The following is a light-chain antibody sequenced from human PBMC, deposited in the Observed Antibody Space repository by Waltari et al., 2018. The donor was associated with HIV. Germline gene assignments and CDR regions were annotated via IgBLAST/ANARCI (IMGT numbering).Light chain of an antibody. Sequence: EIVLTQSPATLSLSPGERATLSCRASQNVDSQLAWYQQNPGQAPRLLIYDASTRATGIPARFSGSGSEIDFTLTISSLEPEDFAVYYCQQRRNWPLTFGQGTRLEIK. CDR2: DAS. V-gene: IGKV3-11*01. CDR1: QNVDSQ. J-gene: IGKJ5*01. CDR3: QQRRNWPLT.